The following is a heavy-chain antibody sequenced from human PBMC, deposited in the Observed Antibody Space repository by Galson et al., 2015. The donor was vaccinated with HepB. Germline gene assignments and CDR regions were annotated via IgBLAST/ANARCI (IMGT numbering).Heavy chain of an antibody. D-gene: IGHD1-26*01. CDR2: IYSGGST. V-gene: IGHV3-53*01. Sequence: LRLSCAASGFTVSSNYMSWVRQAPGKGLEWVSVIYSGGSTYYADSVKGRFTISRDNSKNTLYLQMNSLRAEDTAVYYCARGAGRWEPPRGAFDIWGQGTMVTVSS. CDR3: ARGAGRWEPPRGAFDI. CDR1: GFTVSSNY. J-gene: IGHJ3*02.